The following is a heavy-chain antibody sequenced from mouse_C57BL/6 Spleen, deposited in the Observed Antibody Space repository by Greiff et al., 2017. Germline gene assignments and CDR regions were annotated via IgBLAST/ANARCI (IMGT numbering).Heavy chain of an antibody. J-gene: IGHJ4*01. Sequence: EVQGVESGGGLVKPGGSLKLSCAASGFTFSSYTMSWVRQTPEKRLEWVATISGGGGNTYYPDSVKGRFTISRDNAKNTLYLQMSSLRSEDTALYYCARREYYYAMDYWGQGTSVTVSS. CDR1: GFTFSSYT. CDR2: ISGGGGNT. V-gene: IGHV5-9*01. CDR3: ARREYYYAMDY.